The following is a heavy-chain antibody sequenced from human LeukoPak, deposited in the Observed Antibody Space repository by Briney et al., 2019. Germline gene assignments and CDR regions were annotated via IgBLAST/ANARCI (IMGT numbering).Heavy chain of an antibody. CDR3: AKDYYGSGSLDWFDP. Sequence: GGSLRLSCAASGFTFSGYGMHWVRQAPGKGLEWVAVISYDGSNKYYADSVKGRFTISRDNSKNTLYLQMNSLRAEDTAVYYCAKDYYGSGSLDWFDPWGQGTLVTVSS. CDR2: ISYDGSNK. V-gene: IGHV3-30*18. J-gene: IGHJ5*02. CDR1: GFTFSGYG. D-gene: IGHD3-10*01.